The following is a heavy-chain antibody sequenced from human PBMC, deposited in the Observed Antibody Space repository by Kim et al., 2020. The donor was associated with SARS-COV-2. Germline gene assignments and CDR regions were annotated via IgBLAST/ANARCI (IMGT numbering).Heavy chain of an antibody. CDR3: ARVGNGNDFWSPRYYMDV. V-gene: IGHV4-59*01. D-gene: IGHD3-3*01. J-gene: IGHJ6*03. Sequence: RVTVSVDTSKNQFSLKLSSVTAADTAVYYCARVGNGNDFWSPRYYMDVWGKGTTVTVSS.